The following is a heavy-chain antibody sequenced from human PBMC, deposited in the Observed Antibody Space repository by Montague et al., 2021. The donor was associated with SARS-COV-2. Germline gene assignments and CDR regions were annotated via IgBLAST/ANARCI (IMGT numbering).Heavy chain of an antibody. CDR1: GFTFSSYG. CDR2: IWYDGSNK. D-gene: IGHD2-15*01. Sequence: SLRLSCAASGFTFSSYGMHWVRQAPGKGPEWVAVIWYDGSNKYYADSVKGRFTISRDNSKNTLYLQMNSLRAEDTAVYYCARILSYYYGMDVWGQGTTVTVSS. CDR3: ARILSYYYGMDV. V-gene: IGHV3-33*01. J-gene: IGHJ6*02.